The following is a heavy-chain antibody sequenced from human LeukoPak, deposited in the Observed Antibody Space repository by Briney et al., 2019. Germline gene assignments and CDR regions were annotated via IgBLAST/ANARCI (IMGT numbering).Heavy chain of an antibody. J-gene: IGHJ4*02. CDR2: ISGSGGST. Sequence: GGSLRLSCAASGFTFSSYAMSWVRQAPGKGLEWVSVISGSGGSTYYADSVKGRFTISRDNSKNTLYLQMNSLRAEDTAIYYCAGSSRVVRLDNWGQGTLVTVSS. CDR3: AGSSRVVRLDN. V-gene: IGHV3-23*01. CDR1: GFTFSSYA. D-gene: IGHD2-21*01.